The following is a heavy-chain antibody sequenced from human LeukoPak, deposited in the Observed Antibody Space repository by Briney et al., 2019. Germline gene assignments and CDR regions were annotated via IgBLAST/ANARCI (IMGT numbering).Heavy chain of an antibody. Sequence: GGSLRLSCAASGFIFSSYGMHWVRQAPGKGLEWVSGISWNSGNIGYVDSVKGRFTISRDNAKNSLYLQMNSLRAEDTALYYCAKDMMGATYAFDIWGQGTMVTVSS. CDR1: GFIFSSYG. V-gene: IGHV3-9*01. J-gene: IGHJ3*02. CDR2: ISWNSGNI. D-gene: IGHD1-26*01. CDR3: AKDMMGATYAFDI.